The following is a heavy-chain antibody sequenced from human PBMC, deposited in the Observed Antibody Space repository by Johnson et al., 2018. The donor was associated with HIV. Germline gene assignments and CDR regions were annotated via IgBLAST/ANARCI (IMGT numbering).Heavy chain of an antibody. CDR1: GFTFSSYA. CDR2: ISGSGGST. V-gene: IGHV3-23*04. D-gene: IGHD3-16*01. J-gene: IGHJ3*02. CDR3: ATCSDQVLLGGDVFDI. Sequence: VQLVESGGGLVQPGGSLRLSCVVSGFTFSSYAMSWVRQAPGKGLEWVSAISGSGGSTYYADSVKGRFTISRDNSKNTLYLQMNSLGGEDTAVYYCATCSDQVLLGGDVFDIWGQGTVVTVSS.